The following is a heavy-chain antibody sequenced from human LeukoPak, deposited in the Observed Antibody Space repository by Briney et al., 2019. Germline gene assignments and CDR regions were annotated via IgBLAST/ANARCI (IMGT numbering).Heavy chain of an antibody. Sequence: GASVKVSRKASGYTFTSYYMHWVRQAPGQGLEWMGIINPSGGSTSYAQKFQGRVTMTRDTSTSTVYMELSSLRSEDTAVYYCARDFGYYGSGSYTYYYYGMDVWGQGTTVTVSS. CDR1: GYTFTSYY. V-gene: IGHV1-46*01. CDR2: INPSGGST. D-gene: IGHD3-10*01. CDR3: ARDFGYYGSGSYTYYYYGMDV. J-gene: IGHJ6*02.